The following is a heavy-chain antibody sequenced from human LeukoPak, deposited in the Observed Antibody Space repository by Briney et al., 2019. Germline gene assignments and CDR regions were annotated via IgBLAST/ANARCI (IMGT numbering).Heavy chain of an antibody. J-gene: IGHJ4*02. CDR1: GGSFSGYY. CDR3: ARAGGYCSGGSCYYWYFDY. Sequence: SETLSLTCAVYGGSFSGYYWSWIRQPPGKGLEWIGEINHSGSTNYNPSLKGRVTISVDTSKNQFSLKLSSVTAADTAVYYCARAGGYCSGGSCYYWYFDYWGQGTLVTVSS. CDR2: INHSGST. V-gene: IGHV4-34*01. D-gene: IGHD2-15*01.